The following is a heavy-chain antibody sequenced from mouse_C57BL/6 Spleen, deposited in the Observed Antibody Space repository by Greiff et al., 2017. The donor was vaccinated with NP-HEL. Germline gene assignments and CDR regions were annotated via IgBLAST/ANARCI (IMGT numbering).Heavy chain of an antibody. Sequence: VQLQQSGAELARPGASVKLSCKASGYTFTSYGISWVKQRTGQGLEWIGEIYPRSGNTYYNEKFKGKATLTADKSSSTAYMELRSLTSEDSAVYFCAIGDDGYYDFDYWGQGTTLTVSS. CDR2: IYPRSGNT. CDR1: GYTFTSYG. V-gene: IGHV1-81*01. CDR3: AIGDDGYYDFDY. J-gene: IGHJ2*01. D-gene: IGHD2-3*01.